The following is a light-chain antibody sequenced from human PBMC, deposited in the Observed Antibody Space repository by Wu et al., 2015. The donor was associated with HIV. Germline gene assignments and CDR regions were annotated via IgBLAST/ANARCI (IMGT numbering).Light chain of an antibody. CDR1: QNINTY. V-gene: IGKV3-11*01. CDR3: QQRSTWPPRT. CDR2: DAS. Sequence: EIVLTQSPATLSLSPGERATLSCRASQNINTYLAWYRHKPGQAPRLLIYDASNRATDIPARFSGSGSGTDFTLTISRLEPEDFAVYYCQQRSTWPPRTFGQGTKVEVK. J-gene: IGKJ1*01.